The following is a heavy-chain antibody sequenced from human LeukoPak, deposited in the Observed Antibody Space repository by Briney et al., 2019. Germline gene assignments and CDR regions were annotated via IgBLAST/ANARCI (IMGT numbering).Heavy chain of an antibody. CDR3: AGLIAAAGNWFDP. V-gene: IGHV4-34*01. J-gene: IGHJ5*02. CDR2: INHSGST. Sequence: SETLSLTCAVYGGSFSGYYWSWIRQPPGKGLEWIGEINHSGSTNYNPSLKSRVTISVDTSKNQFSLKLSSVTAADTAVYYCAGLIAAAGNWFDPWGQGTLVTVSS. CDR1: GGSFSGYY. D-gene: IGHD6-13*01.